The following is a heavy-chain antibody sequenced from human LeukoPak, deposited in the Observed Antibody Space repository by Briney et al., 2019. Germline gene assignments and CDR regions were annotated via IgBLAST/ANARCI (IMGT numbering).Heavy chain of an antibody. D-gene: IGHD1-7*01. CDR1: GGSFSGYY. CDR3: ARGLPRRRWNYGGSYFDY. Sequence: SETLSLTCAVYGGSFSGYYWSWIRQPPGKGLEWIGEINHSGSTNYNPSLKSRVTISVDTSKNQFSLKLSSVTAADTAVYYCARGLPRRRWNYGGSYFDYWGQGTLVTVSS. V-gene: IGHV4-34*01. J-gene: IGHJ4*02. CDR2: INHSGST.